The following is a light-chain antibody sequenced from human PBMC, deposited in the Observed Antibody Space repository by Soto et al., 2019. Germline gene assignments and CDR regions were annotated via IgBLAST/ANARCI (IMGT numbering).Light chain of an antibody. CDR3: CSYAGSTSV. Sequence: QSVLTQPASVSGSPGQSITISCXXXSSDVGSYNLVSWYQQYPGKAPKLVIYEVIKRPSGVSNRFSGSKSGNTASLTISGLQAEDEADYYCCSYAGSTSVFGTGTKV. CDR1: SSDVGSYNL. V-gene: IGLV2-23*02. CDR2: EVI. J-gene: IGLJ1*01.